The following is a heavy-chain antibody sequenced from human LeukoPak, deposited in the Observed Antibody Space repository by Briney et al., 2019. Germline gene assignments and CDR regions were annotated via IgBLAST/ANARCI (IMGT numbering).Heavy chain of an antibody. CDR3: ARAGRGGSGGDY. CDR1: GYTFSNYG. Sequence: ASVKVSCKASGYTFSNYGISWVRQAPGQGLEWMGGIIPIFGTANYAQKFQGRVTITADESTSTAYMELSSLRSEDTAVYYCARAGRGGSGGDYWGQGTLVTVSS. CDR2: IIPIFGTA. D-gene: IGHD3-10*01. J-gene: IGHJ4*02. V-gene: IGHV1-69*13.